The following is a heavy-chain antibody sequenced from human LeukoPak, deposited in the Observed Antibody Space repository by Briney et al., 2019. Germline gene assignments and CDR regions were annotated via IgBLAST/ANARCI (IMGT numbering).Heavy chain of an antibody. CDR1: GYTFTYRY. CDR3: ATTHDYGDYVHAFDI. J-gene: IGHJ3*02. D-gene: IGHD4-17*01. CDR2: ITPFNGNT. V-gene: IGHV1-45*02. Sequence: GASVTVSFKASGYTFTYRYLHWVRQAPGQALEWMGWITPFNGNTNYAQKFQDRVTITRDRSMSTAYMELSSLRSEDTAMYYCATTHDYGDYVHAFDIWGQGTMVTVSS.